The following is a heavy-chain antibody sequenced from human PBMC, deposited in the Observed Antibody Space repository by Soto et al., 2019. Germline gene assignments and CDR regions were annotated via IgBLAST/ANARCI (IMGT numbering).Heavy chain of an antibody. Sequence: QVQLVESEGGVVQPGTSLRLSCAASGFAVSSYSVHWVRQAPGKGLEWVAAMSLDGNSRYFADSVKGRFTISRDTSKNTWSLQMNSLGPEDSAVYHCKRGRSVIANNHFEHWGQGTQLTVSS. V-gene: IGHV3-30-3*01. J-gene: IGHJ4*02. CDR2: MSLDGNSR. D-gene: IGHD2-21*01. CDR1: GFAVSSYS. CDR3: KRGRSVIANNHFEH.